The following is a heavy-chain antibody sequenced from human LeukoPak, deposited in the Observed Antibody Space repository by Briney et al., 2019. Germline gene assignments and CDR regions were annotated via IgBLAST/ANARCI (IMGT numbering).Heavy chain of an antibody. V-gene: IGHV3-30-3*01. CDR3: ARAAMVRGVRAPVGY. D-gene: IGHD3-10*01. CDR1: GFTFSSYA. J-gene: IGHJ4*02. CDR2: MSYDGSNK. Sequence: PGGSLRLSCAASGFTFSSYAMHWVRQAPGKGLEWVAVMSYDGSNKYYADSVKGRFTISRDNSKNTLYLQMNSLRAEDTAVYYCARAAMVRGVRAPVGYWGQGTLVTVSP.